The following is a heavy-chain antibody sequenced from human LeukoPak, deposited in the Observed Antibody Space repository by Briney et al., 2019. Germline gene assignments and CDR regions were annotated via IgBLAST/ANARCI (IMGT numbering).Heavy chain of an antibody. CDR2: IKQDGSEK. J-gene: IGHJ3*02. Sequence: GGSLRLSCAASGFTFSSYWMNWVRQAPGMGLEWVAKIKQDGSEKYYVDSVKGRFTISRDNAKNSLYLQMNSLRAEDTALYYCARVSYYPHDAFDIWGQGTMVTVSS. D-gene: IGHD2-8*01. CDR3: ARVSYYPHDAFDI. V-gene: IGHV3-7*01. CDR1: GFTFSSYW.